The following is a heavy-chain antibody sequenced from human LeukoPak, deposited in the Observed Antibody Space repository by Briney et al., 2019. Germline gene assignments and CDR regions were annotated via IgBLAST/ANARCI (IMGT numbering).Heavy chain of an antibody. D-gene: IGHD5-18*01. CDR3: GKTTVGYSSGQKPAWPVDY. CDR1: GFTFGSHA. J-gene: IGHJ4*02. CDR2: IFGSGGSP. V-gene: IGHV3-23*01. Sequence: GGSLRLSCEASGFTFGSHAMYWVRQAPGKGLEWAAGIFGSGGSPHYADPVKGRFTISRDNSRNTVYLQINSLRAEDTAVYYCGKTTVGYSSGQKPAWPVDYWGQGTLVTVSP.